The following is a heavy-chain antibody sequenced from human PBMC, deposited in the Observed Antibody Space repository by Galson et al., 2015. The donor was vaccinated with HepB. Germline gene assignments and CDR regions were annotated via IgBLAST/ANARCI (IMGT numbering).Heavy chain of an antibody. CDR2: IRNKAYGYTA. J-gene: IGHJ4*02. Sequence: SLRLSCAASGFTFSDFYMDWVRQAPGKGLEWVGRIRNKAYGYTAQYAASVEGRFTISRDESYNSLYLQMNSLQTEDTAVYYCARAAYCSGGSCWGFDYWGQGTLVTVSS. D-gene: IGHD2-15*01. V-gene: IGHV3-72*01. CDR1: GFTFSDFY. CDR3: ARAAYCSGGSCWGFDY.